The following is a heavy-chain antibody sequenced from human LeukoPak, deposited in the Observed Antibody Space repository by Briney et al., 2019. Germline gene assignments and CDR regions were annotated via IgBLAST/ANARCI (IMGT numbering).Heavy chain of an antibody. V-gene: IGHV3-15*01. CDR2: IKSKADGETT. J-gene: IGHJ4*02. CDR1: RFTFSNAW. Sequence: GGSLRLSCAASRFTFSNAWMNWVRQAPGKGLEWVGRIKSKADGETTDYAAPVKGRFTISRDDSNNMVYLQMNSLKIEATAVYYCAIDEPNYAPYDFDYWGQGTLVTVSS. D-gene: IGHD4/OR15-4a*01. CDR3: AIDEPNYAPYDFDY.